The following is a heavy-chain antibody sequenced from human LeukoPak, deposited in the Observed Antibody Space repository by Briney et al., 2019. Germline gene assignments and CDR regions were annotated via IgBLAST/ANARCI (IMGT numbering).Heavy chain of an antibody. CDR3: ARHNDYASLMDV. V-gene: IGHV4-39*01. CDR2: ISYSGIT. Sequence: SGTLSLTCTVFGVSVTTSGYYGAWIGQPPGRGLEWIGSISYSGITYYKPSLRGRVTISGDTAKNQFSLKLSSVTAADTAVYYCARHNDYASLMDVWGQGTTVTVSS. J-gene: IGHJ6*02. D-gene: IGHD2-2*01. CDR1: GVSVTTSGYY.